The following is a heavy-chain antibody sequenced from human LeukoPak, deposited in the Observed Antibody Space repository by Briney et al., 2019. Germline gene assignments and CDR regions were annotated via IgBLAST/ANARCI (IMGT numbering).Heavy chain of an antibody. J-gene: IGHJ4*02. CDR3: ARGSEYYDFWSGYSSPFDY. CDR1: GGSFSGYY. V-gene: IGHV4-34*01. CDR2: INHSGST. Sequence: PSETLSLTCAVYGGSFSGYYWSWIRQPPGKGLEWIGEINHSGSTNYNPSLKSRVTISVDTSKNQFSPKLSSVTAADTAVYYCARGSEYYDFWSGYSSPFDYWGQGTLVTVSS. D-gene: IGHD3-3*01.